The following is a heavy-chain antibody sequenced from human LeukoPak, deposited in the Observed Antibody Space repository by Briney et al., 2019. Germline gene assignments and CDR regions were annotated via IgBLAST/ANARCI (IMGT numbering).Heavy chain of an antibody. CDR3: ASDSSGWYNPITFDY. Sequence: GGSLRLSCAASGFTFSSYWMSRVRQAPGKGLEWVANIKQDGSEKYYVDSVKGRFTISRDNAKNSLYLQMNSPRAEDTAVYYCASDSSGWYNPITFDYWGQGTLVTVSS. CDR2: IKQDGSEK. D-gene: IGHD6-19*01. J-gene: IGHJ4*02. CDR1: GFTFSSYW. V-gene: IGHV3-7*01.